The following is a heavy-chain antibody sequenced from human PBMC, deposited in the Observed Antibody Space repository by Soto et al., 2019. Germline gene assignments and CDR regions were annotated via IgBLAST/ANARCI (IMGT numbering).Heavy chain of an antibody. V-gene: IGHV1-69*13. Sequence: GASVKVSCKASGGTFSSYAISWVRQAPGQGLEWMGGIIPIFGTANYAQKFQGRVTITADESTSTAYMELRSLRSDDTAVYYCARGGSITMMALEVDVWGQGTTVTVSS. J-gene: IGHJ6*02. CDR2: IIPIFGTA. D-gene: IGHD3-22*01. CDR1: GGTFSSYA. CDR3: ARGGSITMMALEVDV.